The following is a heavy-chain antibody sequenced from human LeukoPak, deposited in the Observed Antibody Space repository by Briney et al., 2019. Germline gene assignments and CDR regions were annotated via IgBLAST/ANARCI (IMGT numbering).Heavy chain of an antibody. CDR3: ARATDSGSSPFDY. Sequence: GGSLRLSCAASGFTFSSYGMQWVRQAPGKGLEWVAVIWYDGSNKYYADSVKGRFTISRDNSKNTLYLQMNSLRAEDTAVYYCARATDSGSSPFDYWGQGTLVTVSS. CDR2: IWYDGSNK. J-gene: IGHJ4*02. CDR1: GFTFSSYG. V-gene: IGHV3-33*01. D-gene: IGHD1-26*01.